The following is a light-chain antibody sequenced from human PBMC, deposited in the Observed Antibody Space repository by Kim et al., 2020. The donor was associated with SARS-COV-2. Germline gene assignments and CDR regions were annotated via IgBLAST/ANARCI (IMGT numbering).Light chain of an antibody. CDR3: QQRSNWPPT. Sequence: WCPGEKGTLACRASQSVSSYVAWYQQKPGQAPRLLIDDASKRATGIPARFSGSGSGTDFTLTISSLEPEDFAVYYCQQRSNWPPTFGQGTRLEIK. CDR1: QSVSSY. V-gene: IGKV3-11*01. CDR2: DAS. J-gene: IGKJ5*01.